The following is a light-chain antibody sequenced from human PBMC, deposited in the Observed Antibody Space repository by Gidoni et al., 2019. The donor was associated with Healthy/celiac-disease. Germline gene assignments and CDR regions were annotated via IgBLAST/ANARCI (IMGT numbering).Light chain of an antibody. V-gene: IGLV2-11*01. CDR3: CSYAGSYPLV. J-gene: IGLJ2*01. CDR2: DVS. CDR1: SRDVGGYNY. Sequence: QSALTQPPSVSGSPGQSVTIACTGTSRDVGGYNYVSWYQQHPGKAPKLLIYDVSKRPSGVLDRFSGSKSGNTASLTISGLQAEDEADYYCCSYAGSYPLVFGGGTKLTVL.